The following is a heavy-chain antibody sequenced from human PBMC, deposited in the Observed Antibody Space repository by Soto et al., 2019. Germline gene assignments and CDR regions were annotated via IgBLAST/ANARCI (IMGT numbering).Heavy chain of an antibody. CDR2: IYYSGST. D-gene: IGHD3-10*01. V-gene: IGHV4-59*08. J-gene: IGHJ5*02. CDR3: ARLLWSRGDWFDP. Sequence: QVQLQESGPGLVKPSETLSLTCTVSGGSISSYYWSWIRQPPGKGLEWIGYIYYSGSTNYNPSLKTPVTISVAPSKTQFSLKPSSVTAAHTAVYYCARLLWSRGDWFDPWGQGTLVTVSS. CDR1: GGSISSYY.